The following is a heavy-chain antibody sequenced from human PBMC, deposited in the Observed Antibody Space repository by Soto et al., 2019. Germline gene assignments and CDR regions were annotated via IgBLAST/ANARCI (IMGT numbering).Heavy chain of an antibody. V-gene: IGHV1-2*02. Sequence: ASVKVSCKASGYTFTGYYMHWVRQAPGQGLEWMGWINPNSGGTNYAQEFQGRVTMTRDTSISTAYLQMNTLRADDTAIYWCAKERYCSATSCYGGFDFWGQGTVVTVSS. D-gene: IGHD2-2*01. J-gene: IGHJ3*01. CDR3: AKERYCSATSCYGGFDF. CDR1: GYTFTGYY. CDR2: INPNSGGT.